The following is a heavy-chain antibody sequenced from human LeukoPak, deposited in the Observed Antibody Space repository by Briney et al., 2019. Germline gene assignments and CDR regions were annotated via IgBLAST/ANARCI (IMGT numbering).Heavy chain of an antibody. Sequence: SETLSLTCTVSGGSISSYYWSWIRQPAGKGLEWIGRIYSSGSTNYNPSLKSRVTMSVDTSKNQFSLKLSSVTAADTAVYYCARDQKDLYDSGSILGQRKYYYYMDVWGKGTTVTVSS. CDR3: ARDQKDLYDSGSILGQRKYYYYMDV. J-gene: IGHJ6*03. V-gene: IGHV4-4*07. D-gene: IGHD3-10*01. CDR1: GGSISSYY. CDR2: IYSSGST.